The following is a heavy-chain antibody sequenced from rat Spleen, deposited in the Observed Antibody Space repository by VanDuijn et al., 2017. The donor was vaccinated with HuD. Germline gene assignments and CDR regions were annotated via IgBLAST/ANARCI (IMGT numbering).Heavy chain of an antibody. CDR1: GFTFSNYY. CDR2: ISTGGSNT. CDR3: ARRVNGVDY. V-gene: IGHV5-25*01. J-gene: IGHJ2*01. Sequence: EVQLVESGGGLVQPGRSLKLSCAASGFTFSNYYMAWVRQAPTKGLEWVAYISTGGSNTFYRDSVKGRFTISRDNAKSTLYLQMDSLRSEDTATYYCARRVNGVDYWGQGAMVTVSS. D-gene: IGHD1-11*01.